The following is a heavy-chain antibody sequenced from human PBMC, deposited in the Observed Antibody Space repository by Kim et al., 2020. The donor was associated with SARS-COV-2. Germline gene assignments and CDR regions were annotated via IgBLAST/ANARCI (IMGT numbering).Heavy chain of an antibody. Sequence: GGSLRLSCAASGFTFSSYAMSWVRQAPGKGLEWVSAISGSGGSTYYADSVKGRFTISRDNSKNTLYLQMNSLRAEDTAVYYCAKDAPLYYYDSSGPFDYWGQGTLVTVSS. D-gene: IGHD3-22*01. CDR1: GFTFSSYA. V-gene: IGHV3-23*01. CDR2: ISGSGGST. CDR3: AKDAPLYYYDSSGPFDY. J-gene: IGHJ4*02.